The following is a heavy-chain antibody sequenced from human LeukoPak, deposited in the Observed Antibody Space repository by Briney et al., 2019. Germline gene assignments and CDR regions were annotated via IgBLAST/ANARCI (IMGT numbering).Heavy chain of an antibody. D-gene: IGHD6-25*01. CDR1: GYTFTGYY. CDR2: INPNSGGT. V-gene: IGHV1-2*02. J-gene: IGHJ4*02. CDR3: ARETASTQTYYFDY. Sequence: ASVKVSCKASGYTFTGYYMHCVRQAPGRGLEWMGWINPNSGGTNYAQKFQGRVTMTRDTSISTAYMELSRLRSDDTAVYYCARETASTQTYYFDYWGQGTLVTVSS.